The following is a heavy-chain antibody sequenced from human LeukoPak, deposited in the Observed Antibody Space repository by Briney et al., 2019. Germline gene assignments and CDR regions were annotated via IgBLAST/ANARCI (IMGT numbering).Heavy chain of an antibody. CDR3: AASIAARPWDFVYYYGTDV. D-gene: IGHD6-6*01. J-gene: IGHJ6*02. CDR2: INPNSGGT. V-gene: IGHV1-2*02. Sequence: GASVKVSCKASGYTFTGYYMHWVRQAPGQGLEWMGWINPNSGGTNYAQKFQGRVTMTRDTSISTAYMELSRLRSDDTAVYYCAASIAARPWDFVYYYGTDVWGQGTTVTVSS. CDR1: GYTFTGYY.